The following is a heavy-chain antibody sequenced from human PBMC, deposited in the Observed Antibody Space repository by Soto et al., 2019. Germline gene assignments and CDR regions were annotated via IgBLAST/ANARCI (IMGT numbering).Heavy chain of an antibody. J-gene: IGHJ6*02. CDR3: ARAPYSSSWSRYYYYGMDV. D-gene: IGHD6-13*01. CDR1: GDSVSSNSAA. CDR2: TYYRSKWYN. Sequence: QTLSLTCAISGDSVSSNSAAWNWIRQSPSRGLECLGRTYYRSKWYNDYAVSVKSRITINPDTSKNQFSLQLNSVTPEDTAVYYCARAPYSSSWSRYYYYGMDVWGQGTTVTVSS. V-gene: IGHV6-1*01.